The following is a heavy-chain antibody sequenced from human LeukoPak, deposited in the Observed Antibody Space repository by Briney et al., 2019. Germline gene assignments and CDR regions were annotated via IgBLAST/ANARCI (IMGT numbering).Heavy chain of an antibody. Sequence: GASVKVSCKASGYTFTGYYIHWVRQAPGQGLEWMGWFNPNSGGTNYAQKFQGRVTMTRDTSISTAYMELSRLRSDDTAVYYCASRVRPLLNAFDIWGQGTMVTVSS. J-gene: IGHJ3*02. D-gene: IGHD2/OR15-2a*01. CDR1: GYTFTGYY. V-gene: IGHV1-2*02. CDR3: ASRVRPLLNAFDI. CDR2: FNPNSGGT.